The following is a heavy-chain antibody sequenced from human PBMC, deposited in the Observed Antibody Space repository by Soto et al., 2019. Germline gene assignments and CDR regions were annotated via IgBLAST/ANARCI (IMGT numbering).Heavy chain of an antibody. Sequence: GGSLRLSCAASGFTFSSYGMHWVRQAPGKGLEWVAVISYDGSNKYYADSVKGRFTISRDNSKNTLYLQMNSLRAEDTAVYYCAKDATWEPNYYYYYGMDVWGQGTTVTVSS. D-gene: IGHD2-15*01. J-gene: IGHJ6*02. CDR3: AKDATWEPNYYYYYGMDV. V-gene: IGHV3-30*18. CDR2: ISYDGSNK. CDR1: GFTFSSYG.